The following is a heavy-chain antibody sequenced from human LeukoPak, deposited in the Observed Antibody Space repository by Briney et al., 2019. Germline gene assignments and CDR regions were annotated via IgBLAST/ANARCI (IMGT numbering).Heavy chain of an antibody. D-gene: IGHD3-22*01. CDR1: GFTFGDYA. J-gene: IGHJ4*02. Sequence: PGRSLRLSCTASGFTFGDYAMSWVRQAPGKGLEWVGFIRSKAYGGTTEYAASVKGRFTISRDDSKSTAYLQMNSLKTEDTAVYYCTRIYDSSGYYDYFDYWGQGTLVTVSS. CDR2: IRSKAYGGTT. V-gene: IGHV3-49*04. CDR3: TRIYDSSGYYDYFDY.